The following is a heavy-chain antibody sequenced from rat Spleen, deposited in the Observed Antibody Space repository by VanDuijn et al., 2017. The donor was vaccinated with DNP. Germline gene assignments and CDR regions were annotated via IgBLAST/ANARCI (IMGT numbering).Heavy chain of an antibody. CDR1: GVTFSDYN. D-gene: IGHD1-2*01. CDR2: ITNDGGNT. V-gene: IGHV5S10*01. J-gene: IGHJ3*01. CDR3: ASPWGSTSYAFAY. Sequence: EVHLVESGGDLVQPGRSLKLSCAVSGVTFSDYNMAWVRQAPKKGLEWVATITNDGGNTYYRASVKGRFSLSRDNAKSTLYLQVNSLRSEDTATYYCASPWGSTSYAFAYWGQGTLVTVSS.